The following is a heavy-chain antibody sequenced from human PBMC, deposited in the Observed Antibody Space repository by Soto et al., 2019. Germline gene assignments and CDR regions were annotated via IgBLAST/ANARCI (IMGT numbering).Heavy chain of an antibody. CDR1: GFTFSDYG. Sequence: GSLRLSCAASGFTFSDYGMHWVRQAPWKGLECLSYISSGGDTIYYADSVRGRFTISRDNTKNSLYLQMDSLRDEDTAVYYCARDRSTIYGVVTPIDYWGQGTLVTVSS. CDR3: ARDRSTIYGVVTPIDY. J-gene: IGHJ4*02. D-gene: IGHD3-3*01. V-gene: IGHV3-48*02. CDR2: ISSGGDTI.